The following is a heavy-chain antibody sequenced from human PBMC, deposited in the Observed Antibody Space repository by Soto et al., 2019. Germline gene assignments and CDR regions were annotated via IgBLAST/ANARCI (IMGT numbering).Heavy chain of an antibody. D-gene: IGHD6-6*01. J-gene: IGHJ5*02. CDR2: IYYSGST. CDR1: GGSISSGGYY. CDR3: ARAGHSSSSEGANWFDP. V-gene: IGHV4-31*03. Sequence: QVQLQESGPGLVKPSQTLSLTCTVSGGSISSGGYYWSWIRQHPGKGLEWIGYIYYSGSTYFNPSLESRPTISVDTSKNHFSLQLSSVTAADTAVYYCARAGHSSSSEGANWFDPWGQGTLVTVSS.